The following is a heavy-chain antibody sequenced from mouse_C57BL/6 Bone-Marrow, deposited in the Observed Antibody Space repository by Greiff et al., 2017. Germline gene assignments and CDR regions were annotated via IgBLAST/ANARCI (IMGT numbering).Heavy chain of an antibody. Sequence: VQLQQSGAELVKPGASVKLSCKASGYTFTSYWMHWVKQRPGQGLEWIGMIHPNSGSTNYNEKFKSKATLTVDKSSSTAFMQISSLTSEDSAVYYCARFGYYSNYLACFAYWGQGTLVTVSA. J-gene: IGHJ3*01. V-gene: IGHV1-64*01. CDR2: IHPNSGST. D-gene: IGHD2-5*01. CDR1: GYTFTSYW. CDR3: ARFGYYSNYLACFAY.